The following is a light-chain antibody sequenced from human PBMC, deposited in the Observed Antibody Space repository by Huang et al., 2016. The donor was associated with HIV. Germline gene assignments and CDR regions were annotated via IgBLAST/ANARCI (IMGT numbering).Light chain of an antibody. CDR2: GAS. Sequence: EIVLTQSPATLYVSPGERATLPGRASKGVGNNLAWYQQKLGQSPRLLIYGASARSTGLPARFSGSGSGTEFTLTISSLQSEDFAVYYCQQYNTWPYTFGQGTSLEL. CDR3: QQYNTWPYT. CDR1: KGVGNN. V-gene: IGKV3-15*01. J-gene: IGKJ2*01.